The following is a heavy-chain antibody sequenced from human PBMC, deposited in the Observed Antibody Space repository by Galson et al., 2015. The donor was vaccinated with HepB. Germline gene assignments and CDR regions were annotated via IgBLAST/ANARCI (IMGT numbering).Heavy chain of an antibody. CDR3: AHPTIYYGGSGYYAQPFYFDF. D-gene: IGHD3-22*01. J-gene: IGHJ4*01. CDR2: IYWNDDK. Sequence: PALVKPTQTLTLTCTFSGFSLSSSGVGVGWVRQPPGEALEWLALIYWNDDKRYSPSLKSRLTITKDSSKNQVVLTMTNMDPLDTATYYCAHPTIYYGGSGYYAQPFYFDFWGHGTLVTVSS. V-gene: IGHV2-5*01. CDR1: GFSLSSSGVG.